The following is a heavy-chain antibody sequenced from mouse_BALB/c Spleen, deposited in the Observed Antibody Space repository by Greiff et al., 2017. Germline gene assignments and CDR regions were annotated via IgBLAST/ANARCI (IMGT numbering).Heavy chain of an antibody. J-gene: IGHJ4*01. V-gene: IGHV5-17*02. CDR3: ARWGGSSHYAMDY. CDR2: ISSGSSTI. Sequence: VQLKESGGGLVQPGGSRKLSCAASGFTFSSFGMHWVRQAPEKGLEWVAYISSGSSTIYYADTVKGRFTISRDNPKNTLFLQMTSLRSEDTAMYYCARWGGSSHYAMDYWGQGTSVTVSS. CDR1: GFTFSSFG. D-gene: IGHD1-1*01.